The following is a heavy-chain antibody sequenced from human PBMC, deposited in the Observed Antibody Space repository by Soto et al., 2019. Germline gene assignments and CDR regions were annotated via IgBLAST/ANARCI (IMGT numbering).Heavy chain of an antibody. CDR2: IKQDGSET. Sequence: PGGSLRLSCAASGFTFSSYWMTWVRQAPGKGLEWVANIKQDGSETYFVESLRGRFTISRDNAKNSLYLQMNSLRAEDTAVYYCARHGLAAASSFYGMDVWGQGATVTVSS. CDR3: ARHGLAAASSFYGMDV. CDR1: GFTFSSYW. V-gene: IGHV3-7*02. D-gene: IGHD6-13*01. J-gene: IGHJ6*02.